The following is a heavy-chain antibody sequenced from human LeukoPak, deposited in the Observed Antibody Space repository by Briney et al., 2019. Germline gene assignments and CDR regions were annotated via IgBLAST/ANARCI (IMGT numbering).Heavy chain of an antibody. D-gene: IGHD2-15*01. J-gene: IGHJ4*02. Sequence: PSETLSLTCTVSGGSISSYYWSWIRQPAGKGLEWIGRIYTSGSTNYNPSLNSRVTISLDTSKNQFSLKLSSVTAADTAVYYCARNSPTAYCSGGSCYFDYWGQGTLVTVSS. CDR2: IYTSGST. CDR3: ARNSPTAYCSGGSCYFDY. V-gene: IGHV4-4*07. CDR1: GGSISSYY.